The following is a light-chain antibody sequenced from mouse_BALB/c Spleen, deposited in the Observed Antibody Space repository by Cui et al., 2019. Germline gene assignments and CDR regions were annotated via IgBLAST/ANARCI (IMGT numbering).Light chain of an antibody. CDR2: KAS. CDR1: QNINVW. Sequence: DIQMTQSPSSLSAYLGHNITFTCQARQNINVWLSWYQQKPGNIPKLLIYKASNLHSGVPSRFSGSGSGTGFTLTISSLEPEDIATYYCQQGQSYPLTFGGGTKLEIK. J-gene: IGKJ1*01. V-gene: IGKV10-94*01_Mus_spretus. CDR3: QQGQSYPLT.